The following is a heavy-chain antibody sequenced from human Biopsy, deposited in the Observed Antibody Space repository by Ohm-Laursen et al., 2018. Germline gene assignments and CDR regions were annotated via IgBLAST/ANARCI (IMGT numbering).Heavy chain of an antibody. D-gene: IGHD3-22*01. J-gene: IGHJ2*01. CDR2: IYYTGNT. V-gene: IGHV4-59*01. CDR3: ARDRGYYSDRTVPGYFDL. CDR1: GDSISTYY. Sequence: GTLSLTCSVSGDSISTYYWSWIRQPPGKGLQWIEYIYYTGNTDYNPSLQSRVTISVDTSKNHFSLRLRSMTPADTAMYYCARDRGYYSDRTVPGYFDLWGRGTLVTVSS.